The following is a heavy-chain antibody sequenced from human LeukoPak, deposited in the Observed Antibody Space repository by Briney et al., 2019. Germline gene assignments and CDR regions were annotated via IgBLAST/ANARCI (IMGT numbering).Heavy chain of an antibody. CDR3: AREMGSSSYVLDI. Sequence: GGSLRLSCAASGFTFSGYWMHWVRQAPGKGLVWVSRTNKEGTGTTYADSVRGRFTISRDNAKNALLLQMNSLRAEDTAVYYCAREMGSSSYVLDIWGQGILVTVSS. CDR2: TNKEGTGT. J-gene: IGHJ3*02. V-gene: IGHV3-74*01. CDR1: GFTFSGYW. D-gene: IGHD2-15*01.